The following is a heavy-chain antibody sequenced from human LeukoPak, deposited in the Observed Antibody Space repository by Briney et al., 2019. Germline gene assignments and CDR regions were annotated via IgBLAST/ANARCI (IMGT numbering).Heavy chain of an antibody. Sequence: TGESLKISCKGSGFRLTTYWIGWVRQMPGKGLEWMGIIYPSNSDTRYSPSFQGQVTISADKSISTAYLQWSSLKASDTAMYYCARRYTTSSESDYWGQGTLVAVSS. J-gene: IGHJ4*02. CDR1: GFRLTTYW. CDR2: IYPSNSDT. V-gene: IGHV5-51*01. D-gene: IGHD2-2*02. CDR3: ARRYTTSSESDY.